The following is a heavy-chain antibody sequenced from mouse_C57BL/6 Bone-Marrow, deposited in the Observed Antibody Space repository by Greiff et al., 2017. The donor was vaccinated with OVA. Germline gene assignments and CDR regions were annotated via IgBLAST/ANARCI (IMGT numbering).Heavy chain of an antibody. CDR2: ISDGGSYT. Sequence: EVMLVESGGGLVKPGGSLKLSCAASGFTFSSYAMPWVRQTPEKRLEWVATISDGGSYTYYPDNVKGRFTISRDNAKNNLYLQKSHLKSEDTAVYYCARGREAWFAYWGQGTLVTVSA. J-gene: IGHJ3*01. CDR1: GFTFSSYA. CDR3: ARGREAWFAY. D-gene: IGHD3-1*01. V-gene: IGHV5-4*03.